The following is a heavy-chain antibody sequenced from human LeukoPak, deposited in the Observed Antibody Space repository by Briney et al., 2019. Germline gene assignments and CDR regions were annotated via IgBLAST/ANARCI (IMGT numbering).Heavy chain of an antibody. Sequence: GGSLRLSCVASGFTFSSYAMTWVRQAPGKGLEWVSTISGSGGNTYFADSVKGRFTISRDNSKNTMFLQMNSLRAEDTAVNYCAKTVRYCSGGSCHGGYFDYWGQGTQVTVSS. CDR1: GFTFSSYA. CDR2: ISGSGGNT. CDR3: AKTVRYCSGGSCHGGYFDY. D-gene: IGHD2-15*01. J-gene: IGHJ4*02. V-gene: IGHV3-23*01.